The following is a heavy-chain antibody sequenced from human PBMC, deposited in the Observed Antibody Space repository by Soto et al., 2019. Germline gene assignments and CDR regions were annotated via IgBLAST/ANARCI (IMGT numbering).Heavy chain of an antibody. D-gene: IGHD3-3*01. J-gene: IGHJ6*02. CDR2: ISYDGSNK. CDR3: ARDQSYYDFWSGYYNPGSNYYGMDV. Sequence: HPGGSLRLSCASCGFTFCISAMPWVCQAPGKGLEWVAVISYDGSNKYYADSVKGRFTISRDNSKNTLYLQMNSLRAEDTAVYYCARDQSYYDFWSGYYNPGSNYYGMDVWRQGTTVTVSS. V-gene: IGHV3-30-3*01. CDR1: GFTFCISA.